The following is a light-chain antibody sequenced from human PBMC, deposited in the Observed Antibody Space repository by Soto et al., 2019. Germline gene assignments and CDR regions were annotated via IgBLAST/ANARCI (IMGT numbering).Light chain of an antibody. V-gene: IGLV4-69*01. Sequence: QLVLTQSPSASASLGASVKLTCTLSSGHSSYAIAWHQQQPEKGPRYLMKLNSDGSHSKGDGIPDRFSGSSSGAERYLTISSLQSEDEADYYWQTWGTGLLVFGGGTKRTVL. CDR2: LNSDGSH. J-gene: IGLJ3*02. CDR3: QTWGTGLLV. CDR1: SGHSSYA.